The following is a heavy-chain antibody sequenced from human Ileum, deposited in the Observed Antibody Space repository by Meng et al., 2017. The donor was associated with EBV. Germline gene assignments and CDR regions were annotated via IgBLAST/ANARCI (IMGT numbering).Heavy chain of an antibody. Sequence: VQLEEPGPGLVKPYGTLALPCTVSGDSISSDIWWSWVRQPPGKGLEWIGEVYHRGDTNYNPSLKSRVDISVDKSKNQFYLSLFSVTAADTAVYYCGRDQGRELINHWGQGTLVTVSS. V-gene: IGHV4-4*02. CDR3: GRDQGRELINH. CDR2: VYHRGDT. J-gene: IGHJ4*02. CDR1: GDSISSDIW. D-gene: IGHD1-7*01.